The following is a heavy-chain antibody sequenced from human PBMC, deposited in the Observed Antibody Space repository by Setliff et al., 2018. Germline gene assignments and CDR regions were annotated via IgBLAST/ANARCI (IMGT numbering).Heavy chain of an antibody. CDR2: IYPGDSDT. J-gene: IGHJ3*02. CDR1: GYSFTSYW. Sequence: PGESLKISCQGSGYSFTSYWIGWVRQMPGKGLEWMGIIYPGDSDTRYSPSFQGQVTISADKSISTAYLQWSSLKASDTAMYYCARHEFTYYYDSSGYFRPRGAFDIWGQGTMVTVSS. D-gene: IGHD3-22*01. CDR3: ARHEFTYYYDSSGYFRPRGAFDI. V-gene: IGHV5-51*01.